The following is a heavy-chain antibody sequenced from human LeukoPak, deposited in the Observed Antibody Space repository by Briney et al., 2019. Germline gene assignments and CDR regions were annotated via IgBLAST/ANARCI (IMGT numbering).Heavy chain of an antibody. Sequence: GGSLRLSCAASGFTFGSYAMFWVRQAPGRGPEWVSTISGSGGSIYYADSVKGRFTISRDNSKNTVYLQMNSLRAEDTAVYYCAKDQGANTRGIVVVISTLGFFDYWGQGTLVTVSS. CDR3: AKDQGANTRGIVVVISTLGFFDY. CDR2: ISGSGGSI. V-gene: IGHV3-23*01. D-gene: IGHD3-22*01. CDR1: GFTFGSYA. J-gene: IGHJ4*02.